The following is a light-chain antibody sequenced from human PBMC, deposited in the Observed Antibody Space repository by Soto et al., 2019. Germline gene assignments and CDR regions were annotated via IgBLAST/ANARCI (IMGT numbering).Light chain of an antibody. CDR3: CSYAGSSLMV. J-gene: IGLJ2*01. V-gene: IGLV2-23*01. CDR1: SSDIGSYNL. CDR2: EGD. Sequence: QSALTQPASVSGSPGQSITIFCTGTSSDIGSYNLVSWYQQHPGKAPKLMIYEGDKRPSGVSNRFSASKSGNTASLTISGLQNEDEAEYSCCSYAGSSLMVFGGVTKLTVL.